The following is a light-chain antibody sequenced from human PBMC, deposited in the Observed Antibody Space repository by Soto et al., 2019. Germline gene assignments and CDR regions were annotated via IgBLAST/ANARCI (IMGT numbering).Light chain of an antibody. CDR2: GAS. J-gene: IGKJ4*01. CDR1: QSVSSSH. Sequence: EIVLTQSPCTLSLSPGERATLSCRAIQSVSSSHLAWYQQKPGQAPRLLIYGASSRATGIPDRFSGSGSGTDFTLTISRLEPEDFAVYYCQQYDTSPITFGGGTKVDIK. CDR3: QQYDTSPIT. V-gene: IGKV3-20*01.